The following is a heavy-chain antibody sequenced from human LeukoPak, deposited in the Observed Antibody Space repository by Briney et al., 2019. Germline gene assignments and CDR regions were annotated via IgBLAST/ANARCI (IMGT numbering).Heavy chain of an antibody. D-gene: IGHD1-26*01. CDR2: IKSKRDGGPA. CDR3: TTDLGSGSLFDY. Sequence: GESLRLSCAASGFTFCYAWVSWVRQTRGQGLEWVGCIKSKRDGGPADSAAPGKGRFTLSRHDSTNTVYLQMNSLKAEDTAVYYCTTDLGSGSLFDYCGQGILVTVAS. J-gene: IGHJ4*02. V-gene: IGHV3-15*01. CDR1: GFTFCYAW.